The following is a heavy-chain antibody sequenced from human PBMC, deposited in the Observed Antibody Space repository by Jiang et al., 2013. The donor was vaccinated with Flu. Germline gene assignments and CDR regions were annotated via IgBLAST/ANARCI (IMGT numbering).Heavy chain of an antibody. J-gene: IGHJ4*02. D-gene: IGHD3-10*01. V-gene: IGHV4-59*09. CDR3: ARGGWFGVQYYFDY. Sequence: YNPYPSKSRVTISVDTSKNQFSLKLSSVTAADTAVYYCARGGWFGVQYYFDYWGQGTLVTVSS.